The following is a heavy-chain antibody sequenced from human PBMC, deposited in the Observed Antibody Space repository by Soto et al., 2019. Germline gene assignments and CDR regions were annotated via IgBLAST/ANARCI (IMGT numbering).Heavy chain of an antibody. V-gene: IGHV4-34*01. J-gene: IGHJ4*02. D-gene: IGHD6-13*01. CDR2: INHSGST. Sequence: SETLSLTCAVYGGSFSGYYWSWIRQPPGKGLEWIGEINHSGSTNYNPSLKSRVTISVDTSKNQFSLKLSSVTAADTAVYYCARYPIAAAGTSFDDWGQGTLVTVSS. CDR1: GGSFSGYY. CDR3: ARYPIAAAGTSFDD.